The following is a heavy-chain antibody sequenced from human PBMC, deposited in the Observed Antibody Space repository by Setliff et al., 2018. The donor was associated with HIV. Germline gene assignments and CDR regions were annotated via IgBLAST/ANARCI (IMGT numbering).Heavy chain of an antibody. CDR2: IYKAGKT. V-gene: IGHV3-53*01. D-gene: IGHD5-18*01. Sequence: PGGSLRLSCAASGFTLSDHYMDWVRQAPGKGLEWVTLIYKAGKTYYADFVKGRFTIARDDTKNTVSLQMTNLEPGDTAMYYCAKGGYGGAYYVAGYWGQGTKVTVSS. CDR3: AKGGYGGAYYVAGY. J-gene: IGHJ4*02. CDR1: GFTLSDHY.